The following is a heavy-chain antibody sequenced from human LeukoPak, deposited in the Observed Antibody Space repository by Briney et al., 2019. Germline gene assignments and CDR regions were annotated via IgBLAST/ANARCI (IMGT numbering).Heavy chain of an antibody. D-gene: IGHD1-26*01. CDR2: INPSGGST. CDR3: ARDSANYSEKDY. V-gene: IGHV1-46*01. J-gene: IGHJ4*02. CDR1: GYTFTGYY. Sequence: ASVKVSCKASGYTFTGYYMHWVRQAPGQGLEWMGIINPSGGSTSYAQKFQGRVTMTRDTSTSSVYMELRSLRSDDTAVYYCARDSANYSEKDYWGQGTLVTVSS.